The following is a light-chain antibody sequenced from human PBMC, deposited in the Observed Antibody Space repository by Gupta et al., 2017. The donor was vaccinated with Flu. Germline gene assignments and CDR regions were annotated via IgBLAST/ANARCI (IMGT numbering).Light chain of an antibody. J-gene: IGKJ1*01. CDR3: QDYCTAPPT. CDR2: GAS. Sequence: DIVLTQSPGTLSLSPGERATLSCMASQSVRSSYLAWYQQKPGQAPRLPMYGASIRATSMPHRFSGRGSLRQITLTMMRLVSQNIVLYFTQDYCTAPPTFGQGTKVEI. V-gene: IGKV3-20*01. CDR1: QSVRSSY.